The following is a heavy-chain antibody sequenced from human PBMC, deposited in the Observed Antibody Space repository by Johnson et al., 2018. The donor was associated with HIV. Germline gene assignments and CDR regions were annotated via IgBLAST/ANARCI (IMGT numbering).Heavy chain of an antibody. CDR1: GFTFSGSA. CDR3: SKFVGYCSGGGCYTPGDI. V-gene: IGHV3-73*02. J-gene: IGHJ3*02. D-gene: IGHD2-15*01. Sequence: VQLVESGGGLVQPGGSLKLACAASGFTFSGSALHWVRQASGKGLEWIGHIRSNTNTYATEYAASVQGRFTISRDDSQNTAYLQMNSLKTEDTAVYYCSKFVGYCSGGGCYTPGDIWGQGTMVTVSS. CDR2: IRSNTNTYAT.